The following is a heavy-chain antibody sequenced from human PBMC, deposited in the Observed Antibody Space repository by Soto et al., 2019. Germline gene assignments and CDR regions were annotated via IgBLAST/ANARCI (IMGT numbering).Heavy chain of an antibody. Sequence: QLQLEESGPGLVKPSETLSLTCTVSGDSISSSNSHWGWTRQPPGKGLEYIGSVYYGGAIFYSGNIYYNPSVKSRVTISVDTSKNQFSLRLSSVTAADTGVYYCVRYDRINMKPYSPEGFHIWGQGTMVTVSS. J-gene: IGHJ3*02. CDR3: VRYDRINMKPYSPEGFHI. CDR1: GDSISSSNSH. V-gene: IGHV4-39*01. CDR2: IFYSGNI. D-gene: IGHD3-3*02.